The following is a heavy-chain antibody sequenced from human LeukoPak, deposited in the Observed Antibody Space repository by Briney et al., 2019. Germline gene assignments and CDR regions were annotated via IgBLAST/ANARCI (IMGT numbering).Heavy chain of an antibody. V-gene: IGHV3-21*01. CDR1: GFTFSSYI. CDR2: ISSSSSYI. CDR3: ARDPPGDSGCYYGMDV. D-gene: IGHD2-21*02. Sequence: GGSLRLSCAASGFTFSSYIMKSVRRTPGKGLERVSSISSSSSYIYYAHSEKGRYTIYSDNAKNTLYLQMNSLRAEDTAVYYCARDPPGDSGCYYGMDVWGKGTTVTVSS. J-gene: IGHJ6*04.